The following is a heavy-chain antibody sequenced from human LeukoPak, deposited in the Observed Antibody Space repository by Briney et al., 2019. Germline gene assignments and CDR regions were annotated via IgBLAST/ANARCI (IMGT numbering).Heavy chain of an antibody. V-gene: IGHV4-59*08. CDR3: AVQLDQIDY. D-gene: IGHD6-13*01. Sequence: SETLSLTCTVSDGSISSYYWSWIRQPPGKGLEWIGYIYYSGSTNYNPSLKSRVTISVDTSKNQFSLKLSSVTAADTAVYYCAVQLDQIDYWGQGTLVTVSS. J-gene: IGHJ4*02. CDR2: IYYSGST. CDR1: DGSISSYY.